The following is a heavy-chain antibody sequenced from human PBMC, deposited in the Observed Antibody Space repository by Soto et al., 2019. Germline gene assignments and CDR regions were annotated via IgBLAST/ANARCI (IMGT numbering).Heavy chain of an antibody. D-gene: IGHD3-9*01. V-gene: IGHV1-69*02. CDR2: IIPLLGIA. CDR1: VGTFSSYT. CDR3: ARGMAEGQIFYYLDY. J-gene: IGHJ4*02. Sequence: GASVKVSCKASVGTFSSYTISWVRQAPGQGLEWMGRIIPLLGIANYAQKFQGRVTITADKSTSTAYMELSSLRSEDTAVYYCARGMAEGQIFYYLDYWGQGALVTVSS.